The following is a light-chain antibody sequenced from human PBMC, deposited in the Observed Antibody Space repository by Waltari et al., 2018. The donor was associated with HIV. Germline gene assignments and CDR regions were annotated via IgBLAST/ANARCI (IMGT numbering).Light chain of an antibody. CDR1: STNIGSNR. V-gene: IGLV1-51*01. CDR2: YNT. J-gene: IGLJ2*01. CDR3: GTWDSSLSAVL. Sequence: QSVLTQPPSVSAAPGQKVTIPCSGSSTNIGSNRVFWYQQLPGTAPNLLIDYNTKLPSGIPDRFSGSKSGTLATLGITGLQTGDEADYYCGTWDSSLSAVLFGGGTKLTVL.